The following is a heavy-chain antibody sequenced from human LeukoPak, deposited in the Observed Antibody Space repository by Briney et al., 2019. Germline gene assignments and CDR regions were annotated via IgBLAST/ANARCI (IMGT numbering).Heavy chain of an antibody. CDR1: GGSFSGYY. CDR2: INHSGST. J-gene: IGHJ4*02. D-gene: IGHD1-26*01. V-gene: IGHV4-34*01. Sequence: SETLSLTCAVYGGSFSGYYWSWIRQPPGKGLEWIGEINHSGSTNYNPSLKSRVTISVDTSKNQFSLKLSSVTAADTAVYYCARAGGSYPGHFDYWGQGTLVTVSS. CDR3: ARAGGSYPGHFDY.